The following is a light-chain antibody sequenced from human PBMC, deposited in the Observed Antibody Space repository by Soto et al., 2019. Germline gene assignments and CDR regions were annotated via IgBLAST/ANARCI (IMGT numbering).Light chain of an antibody. CDR2: EVV. CDR1: KNDIGVYDF. J-gene: IGLJ1*01. CDR3: KSYAGSNTYV. V-gene: IGLV2-8*01. Sequence: SALTPPPSPSGAPGQSVTISCTGTKNDIGVYDFVSWYQHHPGKAPRLIIYEVVQRPSGVPDRFSGSKSGNTASLTVSGLQAADEADYFCKSYAGSNTYVFGSGTKVTVL.